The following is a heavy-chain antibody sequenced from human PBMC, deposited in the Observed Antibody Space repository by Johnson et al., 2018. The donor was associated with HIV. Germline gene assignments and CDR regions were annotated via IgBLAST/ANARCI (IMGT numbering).Heavy chain of an antibody. CDR2: ISYDGSNK. CDR1: GFTFSSYA. Sequence: QVQLVESGGGVVQPGGSPRLSCAASGFTFSSYAMHWVRQAPGKGLEWVAVISYDGSNKYYADSVKGRFTISRDNSKNTLYLQMNSLRAEDTAVYYCAREGGSSGPDAFDIWGQGTMVTVSS. D-gene: IGHD3-16*01. J-gene: IGHJ3*02. V-gene: IGHV3-30*04. CDR3: AREGGSSGPDAFDI.